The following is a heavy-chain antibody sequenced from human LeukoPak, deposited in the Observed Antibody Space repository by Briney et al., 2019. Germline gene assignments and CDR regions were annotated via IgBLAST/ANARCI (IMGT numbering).Heavy chain of an antibody. Sequence: GGSLRLSCAASGFTLSDQYIDWVRQAPGKGLEWVLGISFSGRSTNYADSVKGRFIISRDNSNNTLYLQMNSLRAEDTAVYYCAKDRVKAVGATIFDHWGQGTLVTVSS. J-gene: IGHJ4*02. CDR1: GFTLSDQY. V-gene: IGHV3-23*01. D-gene: IGHD1-26*01. CDR3: AKDRVKAVGATIFDH. CDR2: ISFSGRST.